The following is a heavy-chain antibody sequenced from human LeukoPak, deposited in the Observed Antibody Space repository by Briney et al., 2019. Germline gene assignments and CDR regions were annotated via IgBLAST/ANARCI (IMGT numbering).Heavy chain of an antibody. CDR1: GYTFTSYG. V-gene: IGHV1-18*01. CDR3: ARDQAATNTQVRFCLD. CDR2: ISAYNGNT. Sequence: ASVRVSCKASGYTFTSYGISWVRQAPGQGLEWMGWISAYNGNTNFAQKLQGRVTMTTDTSTSTAYMDLRSLRSDDTAVYYCARDQAATNTQVRFCLDWGQGTLVTVSS. D-gene: IGHD3-9*01. J-gene: IGHJ4*02.